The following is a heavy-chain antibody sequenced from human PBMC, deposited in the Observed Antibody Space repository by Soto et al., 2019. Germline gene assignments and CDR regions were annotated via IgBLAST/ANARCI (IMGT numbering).Heavy chain of an antibody. CDR3: ARDRFGDWFDP. CDR1: GGSISSYY. D-gene: IGHD3-10*01. J-gene: IGHJ5*02. V-gene: IGHV4-59*01. Sequence: SETLSLTCTVSGGSISSYYWSWIRQPPGKGLEWIGYIYYSGGTNYNPSLKSRVTISVDTSKNQFSLKLSSVTAADTAVYYCARDRFGDWFDPWGQGTLVTVSS. CDR2: IYYSGGT.